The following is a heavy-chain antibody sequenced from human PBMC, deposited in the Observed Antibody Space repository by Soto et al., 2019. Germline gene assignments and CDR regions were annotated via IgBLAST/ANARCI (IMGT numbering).Heavy chain of an antibody. J-gene: IGHJ5*02. Sequence: PSETLSLTCTVSGGSISSYYWSWIRQPPGKGLEWIGYIYYSGSTNYNPSLKSRVTISVDTSKNQFSLKLSSVTAADTAVYYCARDLFADCTNGVCYPNWFDPWGQGTLVTV. CDR3: ARDLFADCTNGVCYPNWFDP. CDR2: IYYSGST. D-gene: IGHD2-8*01. V-gene: IGHV4-59*01. CDR1: GGSISSYY.